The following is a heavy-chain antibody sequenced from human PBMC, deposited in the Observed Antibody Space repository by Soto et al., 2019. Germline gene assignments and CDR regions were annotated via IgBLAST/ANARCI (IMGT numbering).Heavy chain of an antibody. V-gene: IGHV4-4*07. D-gene: IGHD5-12*01. J-gene: IGHJ4*02. CDR1: GASISTYY. CDR3: VRGMSGYDYIFDS. Sequence: SETLSLTCTVSGASISTYYWIWIRQPAGKGLEWIGSSGSTNYNPSLKSRVTMSVDTSKNQFSLKLSSVTVADTAVYYCVRGMSGYDYIFDSWGQGTLVTVSS. CDR2: SGST.